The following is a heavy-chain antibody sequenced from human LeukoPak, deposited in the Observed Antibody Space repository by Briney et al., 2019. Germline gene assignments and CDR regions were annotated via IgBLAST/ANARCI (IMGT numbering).Heavy chain of an antibody. CDR2: IYTSGST. D-gene: IGHD3-22*01. CDR3: ARDTSSGYYYDSSGLNWFDH. Sequence: SETLSLTCTVSGGSISSGSYYWRWIRQPAGKGLEWIGRIYTSGSTNYNPSLKSRVTMSVDTSKNQFSLKLSSVTAADTTVYYCARDTSSGYYYDSSGLNWFDHWGQGTLVTVSS. V-gene: IGHV4-61*02. CDR1: GGSISSGSYY. J-gene: IGHJ5*02.